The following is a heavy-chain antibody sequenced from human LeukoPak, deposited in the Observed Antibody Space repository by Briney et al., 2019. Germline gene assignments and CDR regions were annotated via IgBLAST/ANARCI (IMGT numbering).Heavy chain of an antibody. Sequence: PSETLSLTCAVSGGSISRGGYSWSWIRQPPGKGLEWIGYIYHSGSTYYNPSLKSRVTISVDRSKNQFSLKLSTVTAADTAVYYCARARLKLFDPWGQGTLVTVSS. CDR3: ARARLKLFDP. J-gene: IGHJ5*02. D-gene: IGHD1-7*01. V-gene: IGHV4-30-2*01. CDR1: GGSISRGGYS. CDR2: IYHSGST.